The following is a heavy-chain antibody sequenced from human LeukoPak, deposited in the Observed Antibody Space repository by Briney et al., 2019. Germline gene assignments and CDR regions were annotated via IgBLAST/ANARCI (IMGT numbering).Heavy chain of an antibody. D-gene: IGHD2-15*01. Sequence: PGGSLRLSCAASGFTFSSYGMHWVRQAPGKGLEWVAFIRYDGSNKYYADSVKGRFTISRDNSKNTLYLQMNSLRAEDTAVYYCAKFSSLAVVVAATSDYWGQGTLVTVSS. CDR2: IRYDGSNK. V-gene: IGHV3-30*02. CDR3: AKFSSLAVVVAATSDY. CDR1: GFTFSSYG. J-gene: IGHJ4*02.